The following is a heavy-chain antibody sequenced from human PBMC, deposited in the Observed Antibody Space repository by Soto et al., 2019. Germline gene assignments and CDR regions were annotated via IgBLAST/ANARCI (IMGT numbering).Heavy chain of an antibody. CDR2: INPNSGGT. D-gene: IGHD6-6*01. Sequence: ASVKVSCKASGYTFIGYYMHWVRQAPGQGLEWMGWINPNSGGTNYAQKFQGWVTMTRDTSISTAYMELSRLRSDDTAVYYCARSIAARQYYYYYGMDVWGQGTTVTVSS. CDR1: GYTFIGYY. V-gene: IGHV1-2*04. J-gene: IGHJ6*02. CDR3: ARSIAARQYYYYYGMDV.